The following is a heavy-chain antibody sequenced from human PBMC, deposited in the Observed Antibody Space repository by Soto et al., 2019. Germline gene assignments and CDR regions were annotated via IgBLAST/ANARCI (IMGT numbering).Heavy chain of an antibody. D-gene: IGHD3-3*02. Sequence: QVQLVQSGAEVKKPGSSVKVSCKASGGTFSSYAISWVRQAPGQGLEWMGGIIPIFGTANYAQKFQGRVTVTTDESTSKAYRELGSLRSEDTGVYYCARARDPFLEWVPVDYWGQGTLVTVSS. V-gene: IGHV1-69*05. J-gene: IGHJ4*02. CDR2: IIPIFGTA. CDR1: GGTFSSYA. CDR3: ARARDPFLEWVPVDY.